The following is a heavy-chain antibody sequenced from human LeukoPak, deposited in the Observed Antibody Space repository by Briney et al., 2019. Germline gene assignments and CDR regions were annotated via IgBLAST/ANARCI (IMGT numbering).Heavy chain of an antibody. CDR2: IIPIFGTA. J-gene: IGHJ4*02. CDR1: GGTFSSYA. V-gene: IGHV1-69*01. D-gene: IGHD5-18*01. CDR3: ARAGAAMALYYFDY. Sequence: SVKVSCKASGGTFSSYAISWVRQAPGQGLEWMGGIIPIFGTANYAQKFQGRVTITADESTSTAYMELSSLRSDDTAVYYCARAGAAMALYYFDYWGQGTLVTVSS.